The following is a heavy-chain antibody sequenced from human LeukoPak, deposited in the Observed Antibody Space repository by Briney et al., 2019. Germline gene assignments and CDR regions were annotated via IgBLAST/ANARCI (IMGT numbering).Heavy chain of an antibody. D-gene: IGHD1-26*01. Sequence: GESLKISCKGSGYSFTNYWIGWVRQLPGKGLEWMGIINPGDSDTRYSPSFQGQVTISADKSISTAYLQWSSLKASDTALYYCAIQRFIVGARRGFDYWGQGTLVTVSS. J-gene: IGHJ4*02. CDR3: AIQRFIVGARRGFDY. CDR2: INPGDSDT. V-gene: IGHV5-51*01. CDR1: GYSFTNYW.